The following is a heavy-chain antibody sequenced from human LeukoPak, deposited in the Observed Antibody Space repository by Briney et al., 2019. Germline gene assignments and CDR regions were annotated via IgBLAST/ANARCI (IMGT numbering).Heavy chain of an antibody. D-gene: IGHD5-18*01. V-gene: IGHV1-8*02. CDR1: GYTFTGYY. J-gene: IGHJ6*03. CDR3: ARGGTWIQLSPYYYMDV. Sequence: ASVKVSCKASGYTFTGYYMHWVRQAPGQGLEWMGWMNPNSGNTGYAQKFQGRVTMTRNTSISTAYMELSSLRSEDTAVYYCARGGTWIQLSPYYYMDVWGKGTTVTVSS. CDR2: MNPNSGNT.